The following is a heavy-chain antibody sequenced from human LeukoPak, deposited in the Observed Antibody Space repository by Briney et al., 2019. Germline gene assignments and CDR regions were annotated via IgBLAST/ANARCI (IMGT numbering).Heavy chain of an antibody. V-gene: IGHV3-23*01. Sequence: GGSLRLSCAASGFTFSSYAMSWVRQAPGKGLEWISAISGSGGSTYYADSVKGRFTISRDNSKNTLYLQMNSLRAEDTAVYYCAKEGYYGDYWNGMFDYWGQGTLVTVSS. CDR2: ISGSGGST. CDR3: AKEGYYGDYWNGMFDY. D-gene: IGHD4-17*01. CDR1: GFTFSSYA. J-gene: IGHJ4*02.